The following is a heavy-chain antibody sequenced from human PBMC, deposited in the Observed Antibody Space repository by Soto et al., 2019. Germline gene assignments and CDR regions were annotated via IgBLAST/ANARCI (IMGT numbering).Heavy chain of an antibody. CDR2: FDPEDGET. CDR3: ARVGYYYDSSGYYLSFDY. J-gene: IGHJ4*02. D-gene: IGHD3-22*01. CDR1: GYTLTELS. V-gene: IGHV1-24*01. Sequence: GASVKVSCKVSGYTLTELSMHWVRQAPGKGLEWMGGFDPEDGETIYAQKFQGRVTMTEDTSTDTAYMELSSLRSEDTAVYYCARVGYYYDSSGYYLSFDYWGQGTPVTVS.